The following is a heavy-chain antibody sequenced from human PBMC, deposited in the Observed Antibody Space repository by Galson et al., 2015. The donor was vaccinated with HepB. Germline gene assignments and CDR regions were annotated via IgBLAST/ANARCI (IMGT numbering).Heavy chain of an antibody. V-gene: IGHV3-21*01. J-gene: IGHJ4*02. CDR3: ARDGAVVPELTYYDFWSGYYTFYFAY. D-gene: IGHD3-3*01. Sequence: SLRLSCAASGFTFSTYSMNWVRQVPGKGLEWVSSISSSSSSIYYADSVKGRFTISRDNAKNSLYLQMNSLRAEDTAVYYCARDGAVVPELTYYDFWSGYYTFYFAYWGQGPLVTASS. CDR1: GFTFSTYS. CDR2: ISSSSSSI.